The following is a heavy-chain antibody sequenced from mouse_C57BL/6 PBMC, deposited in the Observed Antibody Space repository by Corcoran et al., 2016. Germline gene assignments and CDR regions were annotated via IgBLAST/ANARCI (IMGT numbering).Heavy chain of an antibody. Sequence: EVQLQQSGPELVKPGASVKISCKASGYTFTDYYMNWVKQSHGKSLEWIGDINPNNGGTSYNQKFKGKATLTVDKSSSTAYMELRSLTSEDSAVYYCARFYGDYWCQGSALAVSS. CDR1: GYTFTDYY. J-gene: IGHJ2*01. D-gene: IGHD1-1*02. V-gene: IGHV1-26*01. CDR2: INPNNGGT. CDR3: ARFYGDY.